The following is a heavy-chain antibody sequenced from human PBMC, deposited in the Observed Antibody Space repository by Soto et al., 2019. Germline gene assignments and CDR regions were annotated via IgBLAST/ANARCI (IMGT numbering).Heavy chain of an antibody. CDR2: XRXXXGHX. V-gene: IGHV1-18*01. CDR1: GYTFTSYG. Sequence: XVKVSCKASGYTFTSYGISWVRQAPGQXXXXXXXXRXXXGHXXYEXXXXXXVKXXXXXXXSKAYMELRRLRSDDTAVYYCAREYYYGSGPWYWGKGTLVTV. D-gene: IGHD3-10*01. J-gene: IGHJ4*02. CDR3: AREYYYGSGPWY.